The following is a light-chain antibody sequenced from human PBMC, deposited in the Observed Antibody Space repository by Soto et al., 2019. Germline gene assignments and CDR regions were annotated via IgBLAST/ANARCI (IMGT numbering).Light chain of an antibody. V-gene: IGLV2-23*01. CDR1: SSDVGSYNL. J-gene: IGLJ2*01. CDR3: CSYAPSVTPVEFGEGTVV. CDR2: EDN. Sequence: QSALTQPASVSGSPGQSITISCTGTSSDVGSYNLVSWYQKHPGKAPKLIIYEDNKRPSGVSNRFSASKSGNTASLTISGLQAEDEADYYCCSYAPSVTPVEFGEGTVVFGGGTKVTVL.